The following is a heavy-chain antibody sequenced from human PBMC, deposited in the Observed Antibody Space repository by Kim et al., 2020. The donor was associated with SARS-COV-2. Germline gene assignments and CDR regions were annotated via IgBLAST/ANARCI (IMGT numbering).Heavy chain of an antibody. CDR2: ISAYNGNT. Sequence: ASVKVSCKASGYTFTSYGISWVRQAPGQGLEWMGWISAYNGNTNYAQKLQGRVTMTTDTSTSTAYMELRSLRSDDTAVYYCARERPATYYDILTGYYTSGDAFDIWGQGTMVTVSS. V-gene: IGHV1-18*04. CDR1: GYTFTSYG. D-gene: IGHD3-9*01. CDR3: ARERPATYYDILTGYYTSGDAFDI. J-gene: IGHJ3*02.